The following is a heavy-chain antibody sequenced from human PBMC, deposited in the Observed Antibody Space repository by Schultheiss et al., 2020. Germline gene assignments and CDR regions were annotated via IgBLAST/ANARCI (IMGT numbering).Heavy chain of an antibody. J-gene: IGHJ3*02. Sequence: SVKVSCKASGGTFSSYAISLVRQAPGQGLEWMGGIIPIFGTANYAQKFQGRVTITADESTSTAYMELSSLRSEDTAVYYCARRGDFWSGTDDAFDIWGQGTMVTFSS. CDR2: IIPIFGTA. V-gene: IGHV1-69*13. CDR1: GGTFSSYA. CDR3: ARRGDFWSGTDDAFDI. D-gene: IGHD3-3*01.